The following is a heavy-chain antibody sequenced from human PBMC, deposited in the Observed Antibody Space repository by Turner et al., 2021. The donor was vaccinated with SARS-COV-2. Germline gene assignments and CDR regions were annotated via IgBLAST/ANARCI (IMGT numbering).Heavy chain of an antibody. CDR1: GFTFSSYG. CDR3: ARGRSSSSGWWDVGMDV. CDR2: IWYDGSNK. Sequence: QVPLVESGGGVVQPGRSLRLSCAASGFTFSSYGISWVRQAPGKGLEWVAVIWYDGSNKYYADSVKGRFTISRDNSKNTLYLQMNSLRAEDTAVYYCARGRSSSSGWWDVGMDVWGQGTTVTVSS. J-gene: IGHJ6*02. V-gene: IGHV3-33*01. D-gene: IGHD6-13*01.